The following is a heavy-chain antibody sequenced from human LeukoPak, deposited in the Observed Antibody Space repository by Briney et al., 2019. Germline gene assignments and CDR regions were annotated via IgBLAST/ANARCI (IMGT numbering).Heavy chain of an antibody. CDR1: GGSISSDY. CDR2: IYHSGST. J-gene: IGHJ4*02. CDR3: ARDSPPSYSSSYFDY. Sequence: PSETLSLTCTVSGGSISSDYWSWVRQPPGKGLEWIGEIYHSGSTNYNPSLKSRVTISVDKSKNQFSLKLSSVTAADTAVYYCARDSPPSYSSSYFDYWGQGTLVTVSS. V-gene: IGHV4-4*02. D-gene: IGHD3-10*01.